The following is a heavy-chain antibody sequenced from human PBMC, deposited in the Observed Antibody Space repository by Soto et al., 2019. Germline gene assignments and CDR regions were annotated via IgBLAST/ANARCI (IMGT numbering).Heavy chain of an antibody. D-gene: IGHD4-17*01. J-gene: IGHJ2*01. CDR2: INSDGSST. Sequence: GGSLRLSCAASGFTFSSYWMHWVRQAPGKGLVWVSRINSDGSSTSYADSVKGRFTISRDNAKNTLYVQMNSLRAEDTAVYYCAREGDDYGDYYWYFDLWGRGTLVTVSS. V-gene: IGHV3-74*01. CDR1: GFTFSSYW. CDR3: AREGDDYGDYYWYFDL.